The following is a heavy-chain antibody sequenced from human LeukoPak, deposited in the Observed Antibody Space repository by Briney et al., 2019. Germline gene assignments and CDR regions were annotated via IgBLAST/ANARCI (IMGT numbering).Heavy chain of an antibody. Sequence: KASETLSLTCTVSGGSISSGGYYWSWIRQHPGKGLEWIGYIYYSGSTYYNPSLKSRVTISADTSKNQFSLKLNSVTAADTAVYCCARHGAVVVPAAMGWYFDYWGQGTLVTVSS. CDR3: ARHGAVVVPAAMGWYFDY. CDR2: IYYSGST. CDR1: GGSISSGGYY. V-gene: IGHV4-31*03. D-gene: IGHD2-2*01. J-gene: IGHJ4*02.